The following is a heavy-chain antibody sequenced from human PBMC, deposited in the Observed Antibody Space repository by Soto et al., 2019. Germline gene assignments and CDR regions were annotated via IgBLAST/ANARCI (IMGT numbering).Heavy chain of an antibody. CDR2: LYDVDGT. CDR3: ASWHEREHAYDV. V-gene: IGHV3-53*01. D-gene: IGHD1-1*01. Sequence: GGSLRLSCAAFGLTVSGKKYVAWVRQAPGKGLEWISALYDVDGTYYADSVKGRFTTSTDSSKTTVYLQMNGLRPDDTAVYYCASWHEREHAYDVWGRGTTVTVS. CDR1: GLTVSGKKY. J-gene: IGHJ3*01.